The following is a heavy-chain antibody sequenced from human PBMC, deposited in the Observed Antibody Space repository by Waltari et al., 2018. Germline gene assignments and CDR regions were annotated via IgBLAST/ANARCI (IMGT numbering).Heavy chain of an antibody. V-gene: IGHV3-9*01. Sequence: EVQLVESGGGLVQPGRSLRLSCAASGFTFDDYAMHWVRQAPGKGLEWVSGISWNSGIIGYADSVKGRFTISRDNAKNSLYLQMNSLRAEDTALYYCAKDSNGRVGAFDIWGQGTMVTVSS. J-gene: IGHJ3*02. CDR1: GFTFDDYA. CDR3: AKDSNGRVGAFDI. D-gene: IGHD3-10*01. CDR2: ISWNSGII.